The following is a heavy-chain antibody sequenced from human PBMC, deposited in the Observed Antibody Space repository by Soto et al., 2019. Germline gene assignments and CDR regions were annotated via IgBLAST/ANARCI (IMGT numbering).Heavy chain of an antibody. D-gene: IGHD1-20*01. CDR3: ARGKGYNWNHGWFDP. Sequence: EASVKVSCKASGYAFTNYAMHWVRQAPGQRLEWMGWINPGNGNTTYSQRFQDGVTITRDTSASTAYMELSSLRSEDTAMYYCARGKGYNWNHGWFDPWGQGTLVTVSS. J-gene: IGHJ5*02. CDR2: INPGNGNT. V-gene: IGHV1-3*01. CDR1: GYAFTNYA.